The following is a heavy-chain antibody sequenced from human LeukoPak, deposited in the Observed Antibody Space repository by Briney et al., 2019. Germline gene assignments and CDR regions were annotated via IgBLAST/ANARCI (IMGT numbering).Heavy chain of an antibody. D-gene: IGHD3-10*01. CDR2: IYYSGST. CDR3: ARLTSGHFDY. CDR1: GGSVSRSSYY. V-gene: IGHV4-39*01. J-gene: IGHJ4*02. Sequence: SETLSLTCTVSGGSVSRSSYYWGWIRQPPGKGLEWIATIYYSGSTYYNPSLKSRVTISADTSKNQFSLKLSSVTAADTAVYYCARLTSGHFDYWGQGTLVTVSS.